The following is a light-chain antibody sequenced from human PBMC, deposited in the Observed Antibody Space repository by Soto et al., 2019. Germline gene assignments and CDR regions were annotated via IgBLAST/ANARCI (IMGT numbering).Light chain of an antibody. CDR3: SSSAGSNNYV. V-gene: IGLV2-8*01. J-gene: IGLJ1*01. Sequence: QSALTQPPSASGSPGQSVTISCSGTSSDVGGSNFVSWYQQHPGKAPKFLIYEVTKRPAGVPARFSGSKSGNTASLTVSGLQAEDEADYYCSSSAGSNNYVFGTGTKLTVL. CDR1: SSDVGGSNF. CDR2: EVT.